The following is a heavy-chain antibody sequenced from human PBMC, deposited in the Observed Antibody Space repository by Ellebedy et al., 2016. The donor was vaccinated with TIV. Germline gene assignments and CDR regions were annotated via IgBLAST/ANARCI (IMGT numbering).Heavy chain of an antibody. J-gene: IGHJ6*02. CDR3: ANAVAATYGYYGMDV. Sequence: GESLKISCAASGFTFSSYGMHWVRQAPGKGLEWVAFISYDGSNKYYADSVKGRFTISRDNSKNTLYLQMNSLRAEDTAVYYCANAVAATYGYYGMDVWGQGTTVIVSS. CDR1: GFTFSSYG. D-gene: IGHD6-19*01. V-gene: IGHV3-30*18. CDR2: ISYDGSNK.